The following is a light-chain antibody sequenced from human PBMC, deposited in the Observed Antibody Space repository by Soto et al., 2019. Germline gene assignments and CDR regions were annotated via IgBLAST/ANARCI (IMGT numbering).Light chain of an antibody. CDR1: QSVSSSY. CDR3: QQYGSSPRT. J-gene: IGKJ2*01. CDR2: GAS. V-gene: IGKV3-20*01. Sequence: EIVLTQSPGTLSLSPGERATLSCRASQSVSSSYLAWYQQKPGQAPRLLIYGASSRATGIPDRVSGSGSGTDFTLTISRLEPEDFAGYYCQQYGSSPRTFGQGTKLEIK.